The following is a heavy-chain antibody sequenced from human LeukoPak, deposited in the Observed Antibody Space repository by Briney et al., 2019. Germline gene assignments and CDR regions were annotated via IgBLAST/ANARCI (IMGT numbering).Heavy chain of an antibody. J-gene: IGHJ4*02. D-gene: IGHD6-13*01. CDR3: ARGPLAAAGSGFDY. Sequence: PGGSLRLSCAASGFSFSMYSMNWVRQAPGKGLEWVSSMSSSSSYIYYGDSMKGRFTISRDNAKNSLYLQMNSLRAEDTAVYYCARGPLAAAGSGFDYWGQGTLVTVSS. CDR1: GFSFSMYS. CDR2: MSSSSSYI. V-gene: IGHV3-21*01.